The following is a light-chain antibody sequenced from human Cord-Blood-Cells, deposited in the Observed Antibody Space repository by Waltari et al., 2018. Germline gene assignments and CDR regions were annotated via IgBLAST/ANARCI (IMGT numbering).Light chain of an antibody. Sequence: QSALTQPASVSGSPGQPITISCTGTRSDVGSYNLVSWYQQHPGQAPKLMIYEGSKRPSGVSNRFSGSKSGNTASLTISGLQAEDEADYYCCSYAGSSTWVFGGGTKLTVL. J-gene: IGLJ3*02. V-gene: IGLV2-23*01. CDR1: RSDVGSYNL. CDR2: EGS. CDR3: CSYAGSSTWV.